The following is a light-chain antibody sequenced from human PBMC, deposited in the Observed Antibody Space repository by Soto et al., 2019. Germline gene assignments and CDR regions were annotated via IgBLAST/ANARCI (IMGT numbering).Light chain of an antibody. CDR2: GAS. Sequence: EIVLTQSPGTLSLSPGERATLCCRASQSVSSNLAWYQQKPGQAPRLLIYGASTRATGIPARFSGSGSGTEFTLTISSLQSEDFAVYYCQQYNNWPMFGQGTKVDIK. CDR3: QQYNNWPM. CDR1: QSVSSN. V-gene: IGKV3-15*01. J-gene: IGKJ1*01.